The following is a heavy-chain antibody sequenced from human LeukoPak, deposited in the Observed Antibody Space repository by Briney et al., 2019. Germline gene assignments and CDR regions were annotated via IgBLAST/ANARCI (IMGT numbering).Heavy chain of an antibody. CDR3: ASALGRESRDSSGQDDY. J-gene: IGHJ4*02. D-gene: IGHD3-22*01. CDR1: GFTFSSYS. V-gene: IGHV3-21*01. CDR2: ISSSSSYI. Sequence: PGGSLRLSCAASGFTFSSYSMNWVRQAPGKGLEWVSSISSSSSYIYYADSVKGRFTISRDNAKNSLYLQMNSLRAEDTAVYYCASALGRESRDSSGQDDYWGQGTLVTVSS.